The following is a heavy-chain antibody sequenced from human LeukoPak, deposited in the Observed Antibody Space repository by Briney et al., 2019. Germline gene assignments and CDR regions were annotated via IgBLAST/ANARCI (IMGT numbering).Heavy chain of an antibody. D-gene: IGHD2-15*01. CDR1: GFTFSGSA. CDR3: TRPETLYCSGGSCYLAFDY. CDR2: IRSKANSYAT. J-gene: IGHJ4*02. Sequence: GGSLRLSCAASGFTFSGSAMHWLRQASGKGLDWVGRIRSKANSYATAYAASVKGRFTISRDDSKNTAYLQMNSLKTEDTAVYYCTRPETLYCSGGSCYLAFDYWGQGTLVTVSS. V-gene: IGHV3-73*01.